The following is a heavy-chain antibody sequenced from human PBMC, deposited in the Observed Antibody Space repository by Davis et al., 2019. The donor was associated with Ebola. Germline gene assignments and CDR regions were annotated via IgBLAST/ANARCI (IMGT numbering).Heavy chain of an antibody. V-gene: IGHV3-53*04. Sequence: GGSLRLSCAASGFTFSSNYMSWVRQAPGKALEWVSVIYSGGSTDYADAVRGRFTISRHNSKNTLYLQMNSLRAEDTAVYYCARVSSGFYGYFDLWGRGTLVTVSS. CDR3: ARVSSGFYGYFDL. J-gene: IGHJ2*01. CDR2: IYSGGST. CDR1: GFTFSSNY. D-gene: IGHD6-19*01.